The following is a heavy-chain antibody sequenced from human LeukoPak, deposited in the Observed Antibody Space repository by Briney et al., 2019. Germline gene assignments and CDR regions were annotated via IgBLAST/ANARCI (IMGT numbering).Heavy chain of an antibody. CDR3: ARDHYGDYYFDS. D-gene: IGHD4-17*01. V-gene: IGHV3-30-3*01. J-gene: IGHJ4*02. CDR1: GFSFNSYG. Sequence: RRSLRLSCAASGFSFNSYGMHWVRQAPDKGLEWVALISHDGSKKYYADSVKGRFTISRDNSKNTLYLQMDSLRAEDTALFYCARDHYGDYYFDSWGQGTLVTVSS. CDR2: ISHDGSKK.